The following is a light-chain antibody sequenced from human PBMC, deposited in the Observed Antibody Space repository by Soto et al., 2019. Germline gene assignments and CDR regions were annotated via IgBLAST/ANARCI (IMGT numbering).Light chain of an antibody. J-gene: IGKJ3*01. Sequence: EIVLTQSPGTLSLSPGERATLSCTASQSVAGNFLAWYQQRPDQAPRLLISAASSRATAIPDRFSGSGSGRELTLTISRLDPDDSAVYFCQQYGNSPLTFGPGTKLNIK. CDR1: QSVAGNF. V-gene: IGKV3-20*01. CDR3: QQYGNSPLT. CDR2: AAS.